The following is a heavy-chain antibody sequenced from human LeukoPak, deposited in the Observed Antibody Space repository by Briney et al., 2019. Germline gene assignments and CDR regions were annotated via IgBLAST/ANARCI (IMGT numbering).Heavy chain of an antibody. CDR1: GGTFSSYA. CDR3: ASTQLLGDRYYYYGMDV. V-gene: IGHV1-69*13. CDR2: IIPIFGTA. Sequence: GASVKVSCKASGGTFSSYAISWVRQAPGQGLEWMGGIIPIFGTANYAQKFQGRVTITADESTSTAYMELSSLRSEDTAVYYCASTQLLGDRYYYYGMDVWGQGTTVTVSS. J-gene: IGHJ6*02. D-gene: IGHD2-2*01.